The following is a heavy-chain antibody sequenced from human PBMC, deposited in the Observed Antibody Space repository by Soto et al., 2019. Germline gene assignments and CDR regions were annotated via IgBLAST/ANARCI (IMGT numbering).Heavy chain of an antibody. CDR1: GFTFDDYT. J-gene: IGHJ6*02. CDR3: AKDTLPAREDDYYYYGMDV. V-gene: IGHV3-43*01. Sequence: PGGSLRLSCAASGFTFDDYTMHWVRQAPGKGLEWVSLISWDGGSTYYADSVKGRFTISRDNSKNSLYLQMNSLRTEDTALYYCAKDTLPAREDDYYYYGMDVWGQGTTVTVSS. CDR2: ISWDGGST.